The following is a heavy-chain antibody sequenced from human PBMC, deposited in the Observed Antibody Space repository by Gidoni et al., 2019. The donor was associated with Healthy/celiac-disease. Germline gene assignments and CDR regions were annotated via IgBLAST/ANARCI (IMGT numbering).Heavy chain of an antibody. CDR1: GYTFPSYA. CDR2: INAGNGNT. Sequence: QVQLVQSGAEVKKPGDSVKVSCKASGYTFPSYAMHWVRQAPGQRLEWMGWINAGNGNTKYSQKFQGRVTITRDTSASTAYMELSSLRSEDTAVYYCARDREYPDYYYMDVWGKGTTVTVSS. J-gene: IGHJ6*03. D-gene: IGHD2-2*01. CDR3: ARDREYPDYYYMDV. V-gene: IGHV1-3*01.